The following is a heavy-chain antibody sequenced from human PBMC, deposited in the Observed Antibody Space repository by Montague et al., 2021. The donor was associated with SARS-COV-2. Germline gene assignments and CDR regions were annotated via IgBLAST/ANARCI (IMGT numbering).Heavy chain of an antibody. CDR1: EFTFSNYA. J-gene: IGHJ4*02. CDR3: ARESVRAVAGDFDY. Sequence: SLRLSCAASEFTFSNYAMHWVRQAPGKGLEWVAFISYDGSKKYYADSVKGRFTISRDNSKNTLCLQMNSLRAEDTAVYYCARESVRAVAGDFDYWGQGTLVTVSS. D-gene: IGHD6-19*01. CDR2: ISYDGSKK. V-gene: IGHV3-30-3*01.